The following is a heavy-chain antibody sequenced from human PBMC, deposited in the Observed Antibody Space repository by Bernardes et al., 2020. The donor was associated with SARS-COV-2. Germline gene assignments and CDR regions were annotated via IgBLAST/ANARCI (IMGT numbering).Heavy chain of an antibody. CDR2: ITRSGSTT. Sequence: GGSLRLSCAASGFTFSSYEMNWVRQAPGKGLEWVSYITRSGSTTSYADSVKGRFSISRDNAKNSLYLLMNGLRAEDTAVYYCARMGANPTKAYWGQGTLVTDSS. D-gene: IGHD2-15*01. CDR1: GFTFSSYE. V-gene: IGHV3-48*03. CDR3: ARMGANPTKAY. J-gene: IGHJ4*02.